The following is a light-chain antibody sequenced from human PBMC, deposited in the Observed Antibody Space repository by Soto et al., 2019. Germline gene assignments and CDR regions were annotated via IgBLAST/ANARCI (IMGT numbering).Light chain of an antibody. CDR1: SGHSSYA. CDR2: LNSDGSH. CDR3: QTWGTGIHVV. J-gene: IGLJ2*01. Sequence: HPVLTQSPSASASLGASVKLTCTLSSGHSSYAIAWHQQQPEKGPRYLMKLNSDGSHSKGDGIPDRFSGSSSGAERYLTISSLQSEDEADYYCQTWGTGIHVVFGGGTKLT. V-gene: IGLV4-69*01.